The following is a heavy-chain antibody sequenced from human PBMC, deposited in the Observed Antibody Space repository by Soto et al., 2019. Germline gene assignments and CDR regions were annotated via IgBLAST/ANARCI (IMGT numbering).Heavy chain of an antibody. CDR1: GFSLSTSGVG. CDR2: IYWADDK. V-gene: IGHV2-5*02. D-gene: IGHD2-15*01. J-gene: IGHJ6*02. CDR3: AYLPCSGGSCYWFSFSGMDV. Sequence: QITLKESGPTLVKPTQTLTLTCTFSGFSLSTSGVGVAWIRQPPGTALEWLALIYWADDKRYRPSLESRLTITKDPSKSQVVLTMTHMDSVDTATYYCAYLPCSGGSCYWFSFSGMDVWGQGTTVTVSS.